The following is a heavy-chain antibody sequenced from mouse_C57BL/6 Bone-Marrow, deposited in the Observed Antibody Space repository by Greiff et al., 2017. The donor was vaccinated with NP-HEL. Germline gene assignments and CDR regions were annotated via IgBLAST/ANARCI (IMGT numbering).Heavy chain of an antibody. CDR2: ISDGGSYT. Sequence: EVQGVESGEGLVKPGGSLKLSCAASGFTFSSYAMSWVRQTPEKRLEWVATISDGGSYTYYPDNVKGRFTISRDNAKNNLYLQLSHLKSDDTAMYYCAREGDDYDTGFDYWGQGTTLTVSS. CDR3: AREGDDYDTGFDY. V-gene: IGHV5-4*01. J-gene: IGHJ2*01. D-gene: IGHD2-4*01. CDR1: GFTFSSYA.